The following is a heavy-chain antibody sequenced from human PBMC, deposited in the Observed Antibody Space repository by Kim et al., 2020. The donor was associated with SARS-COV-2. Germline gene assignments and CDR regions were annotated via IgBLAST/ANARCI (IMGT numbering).Heavy chain of an antibody. V-gene: IGHV5-10-1*01. CDR3: ATSPKGHGDWFDP. D-gene: IGHD3-10*01. CDR1: GYSFTSYW. CDR2: IDPSDSYT. J-gene: IGHJ5*02. Sequence: GESLKISCKGSGYSFTSYWISWVRQMPGKGLEWMGRIDPSDSYTNYSPSFQGHVTISADKSISTAYLQWSSLKASDTAMYYCATSPKGHGDWFDPWGQGTLVTVSS.